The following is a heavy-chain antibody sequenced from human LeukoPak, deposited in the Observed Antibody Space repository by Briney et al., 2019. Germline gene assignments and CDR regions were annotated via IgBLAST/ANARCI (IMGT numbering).Heavy chain of an antibody. CDR2: ISSSSSTI. V-gene: IGHV3-48*02. Sequence: GGSLRLSCAASGFTFSTYNINWVRQAPGKGLEWVSYISSSSSTIYYADSVKGRFTISRDNAKNSLYLQMNSVRDEDTAVYYCARGHSSHGRTSDYWGQGTLVIVSS. CDR1: GFTFSTYN. D-gene: IGHD2-8*01. CDR3: ARGHSSHGRTSDY. J-gene: IGHJ4*02.